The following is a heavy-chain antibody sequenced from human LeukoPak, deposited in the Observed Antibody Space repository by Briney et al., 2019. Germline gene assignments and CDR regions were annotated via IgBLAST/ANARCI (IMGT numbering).Heavy chain of an antibody. J-gene: IGHJ2*01. CDR3: ARDITGSSRPWYFDL. D-gene: IGHD6-13*01. CDR2: INHSGST. V-gene: IGHV4-34*01. CDR1: GGSFSGYY. Sequence: SETLSLTCAVYGGSFSGYYWSWIRQPPGKGLEWIGEINHSGSTNYNPSLKRRVTISVDTSKNQFSLKLSSVTAADTAVYYCARDITGSSRPWYFDLWGRGTLVTVSS.